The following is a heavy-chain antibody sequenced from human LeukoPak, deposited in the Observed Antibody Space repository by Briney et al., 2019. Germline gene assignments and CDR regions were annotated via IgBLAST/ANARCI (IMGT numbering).Heavy chain of an antibody. J-gene: IGHJ4*02. CDR2: GSPTGDIT. Sequence: SETLSLTCAVYDGSFSGNYWTLIRQTPGRGLEWIGEGSPTGDITGYNPSLKGRATISVDSSKNQFSLKLTSVTAADTGVYYCARVPDFIARPCDSWGPGTLVTVSS. CDR3: ARVPDFIARPCDS. D-gene: IGHD2-21*01. CDR1: DGSFSGNY. V-gene: IGHV4-34*01.